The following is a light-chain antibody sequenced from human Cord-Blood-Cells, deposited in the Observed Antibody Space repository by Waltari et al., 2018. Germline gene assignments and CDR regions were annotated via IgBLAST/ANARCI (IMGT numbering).Light chain of an antibody. CDR3: QQYDNLFT. J-gene: IGKJ3*01. Sequence: DIQMTQSPSSLSASVGDRVTITCQASQDISNYLNWYQQKPGKAPKLLIYDASNLETGVPSKVSWSGSGTDFTFTISSLQAEDNATYYRQQYDNLFTFGPGTKVDIK. V-gene: IGKV1-33*01. CDR2: DAS. CDR1: QDISNY.